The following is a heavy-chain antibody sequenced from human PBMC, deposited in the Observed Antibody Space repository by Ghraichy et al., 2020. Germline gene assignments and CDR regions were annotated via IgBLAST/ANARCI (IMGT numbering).Heavy chain of an antibody. D-gene: IGHD5-18*01. CDR2: IYHSGST. CDR1: GGSISSGGYS. V-gene: IGHV4-30-2*01. CDR3: ARGVGTAYFDY. Sequence: SQTLSLTCAVSGGSISSGGYSWSWIRQPPGKGLEWIGYIYHSGSTYYNPSLKSRVTISVDRSKNQFSLKLSSVTAADTAVYYCARGVGTAYFDYWGQGTLVTVSS. J-gene: IGHJ4*02.